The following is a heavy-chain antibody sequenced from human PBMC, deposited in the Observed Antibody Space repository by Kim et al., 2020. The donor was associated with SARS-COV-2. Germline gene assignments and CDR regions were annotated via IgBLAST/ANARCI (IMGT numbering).Heavy chain of an antibody. D-gene: IGHD1-1*01. Sequence: GGSLRLSCAASGFTFSNSPMSWVRQAPGKGLEWVSTIDGRGATTYYPGSVKGRFTISRDNSKTTLYLQMNNLRAEDTAVYFCAKSGQLYYWGHGALFTV. J-gene: IGHJ4*01. CDR1: GFTFSNSP. V-gene: IGHV3-23*01. CDR3: AKSGQLYY. CDR2: IDGRGATT.